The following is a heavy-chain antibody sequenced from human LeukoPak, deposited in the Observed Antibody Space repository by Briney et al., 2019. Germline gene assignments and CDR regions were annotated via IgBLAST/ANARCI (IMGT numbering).Heavy chain of an antibody. J-gene: IGHJ4*02. CDR2: ISSDSTLI. D-gene: IGHD6-19*01. CDR3: ARDYSGWSQY. Sequence: GGSLRLSCAASGFTFSSYWMHWVRQAPGKGLEWVSSISSDSTLIFYAVSVKGRFTISRDNAKNSLYLQMNSLRAEDSAVYYCARDYSGWSQYWGQGTLVTVSS. CDR1: GFTFSSYW. V-gene: IGHV3-21*01.